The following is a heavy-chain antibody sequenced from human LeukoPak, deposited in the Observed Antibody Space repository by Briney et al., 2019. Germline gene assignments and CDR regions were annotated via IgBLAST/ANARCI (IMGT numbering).Heavy chain of an antibody. CDR1: GFSFSNYA. CDR2: ISKDGSMK. Sequence: GGSLRLSCAASGFSFSNYAMDWVRQAPGKGLEWVAVISKDGSMKYYSDSVKGRFTVSRDNSIHTLYLEMNSLKTEDTAVYYCAGESFDFWSQGTIVTVSS. V-gene: IGHV3-30*04. J-gene: IGHJ3*01. CDR3: AGESFDF.